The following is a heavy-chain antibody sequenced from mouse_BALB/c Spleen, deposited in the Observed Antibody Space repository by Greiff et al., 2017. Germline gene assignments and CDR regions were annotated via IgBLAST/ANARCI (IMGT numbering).Heavy chain of an antibody. CDR1: GFSLTSYG. CDR3: ARDTLDGYYGYFDV. D-gene: IGHD2-3*01. CDR2: IWAGGST. V-gene: IGHV2-9*02. Sequence: VHLVESGPGLVAPSQSLSITCTVSGFSLTSYGVHWVRQPPGKGLEWLGVIWAGGSTNYNSALMSRLSISKDNSKSQVFLKMNSLQTDDTAMYYCARDTLDGYYGYFDVWGAGTTVTVSS. J-gene: IGHJ1*01.